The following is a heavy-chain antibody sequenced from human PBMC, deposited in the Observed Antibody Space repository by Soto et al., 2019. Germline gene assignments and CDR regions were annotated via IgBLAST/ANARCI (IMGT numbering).Heavy chain of an antibody. V-gene: IGHV3-30*03. D-gene: IGHD3-3*01. J-gene: IGHJ4*02. CDR3: GRDLATIFGGAY. CDR1: GFTFSSYG. Sequence: QVQLVESGGGVVQPGRSLRLSCAASGFTFSSYGMHWVRQAPGKGLEWVALISYDGSYKYYADSVKGRFTISRDNSKNTLYLQMDSLYTGDTAVYYCGRDLATIFGGAYWGQGTLVTVSS. CDR2: ISYDGSYK.